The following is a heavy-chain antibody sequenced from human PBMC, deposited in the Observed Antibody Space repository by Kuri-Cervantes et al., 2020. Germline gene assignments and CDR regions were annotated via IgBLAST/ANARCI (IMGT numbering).Heavy chain of an antibody. V-gene: IGHV1-2*04. Sequence: ASVKVSCKASGYTFTGYYIHWVRQAPGQGLEWMGWINPNSGGTNYAQKFQGWVTMTRDTSISTAYMELSRLRSDDTAVYYCARDPSIAAPNDAFDIWGQGTMVTVSS. J-gene: IGHJ3*02. CDR2: INPNSGGT. D-gene: IGHD6-6*01. CDR1: GYTFTGYY. CDR3: ARDPSIAAPNDAFDI.